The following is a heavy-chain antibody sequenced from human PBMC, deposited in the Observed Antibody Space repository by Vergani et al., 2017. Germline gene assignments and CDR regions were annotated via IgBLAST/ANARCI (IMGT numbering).Heavy chain of an antibody. CDR2: IIPIFGTA. CDR1: GGTFSSYA. D-gene: IGHD2-2*01. CDR3: ARDPRYCSSTSCSGGDY. V-gene: IGHV1-69*12. J-gene: IGHJ4*02. Sequence: QVQLVQSGAEVKKPGSSVKVSCKASGGTFSSYAISWVRQAPGQGLEWMGGIIPIFGTANYAQKFQGRVTITADESTSTAYMELSSLRSEDPAVYYCARDPRYCSSTSCSGGDYWGQGTLVTVSS.